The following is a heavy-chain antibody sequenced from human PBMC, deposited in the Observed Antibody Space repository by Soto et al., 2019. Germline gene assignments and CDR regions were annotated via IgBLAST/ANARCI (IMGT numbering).Heavy chain of an antibody. CDR1: GFTVSSNY. V-gene: IGHV3-53*01. CDR3: ARGGYSYGTPDAFDI. D-gene: IGHD5-18*01. CDR2: IYSGGST. Sequence: SCAASGFTVSSNYMSWVRQAPGKGLEWVSVIYSGGSTYYADSVKGRFTISRDNSKNTLYLQMNSLRAEDTAVYYCARGGYSYGTPDAFDIWGQGTMVTVSS. J-gene: IGHJ3*02.